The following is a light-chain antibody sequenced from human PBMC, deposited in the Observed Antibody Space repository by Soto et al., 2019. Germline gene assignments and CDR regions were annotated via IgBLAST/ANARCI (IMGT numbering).Light chain of an antibody. CDR1: HTVTSSY. J-gene: IGKJ1*01. CDR3: QQYCSSRCT. Sequence: DRATXSCRASHTVTSSYLAWYQQKPGQAPRLLIYGASSRATGIPDRFSGSGSGTDFTLTISRLEPQDFAVYYCQQYCSSRCTVGRGTKVYI. CDR2: GAS. V-gene: IGKV3-20*01.